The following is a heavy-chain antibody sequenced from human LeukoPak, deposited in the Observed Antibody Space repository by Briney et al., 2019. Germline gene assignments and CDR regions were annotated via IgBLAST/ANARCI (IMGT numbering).Heavy chain of an antibody. J-gene: IGHJ6*02. CDR2: INPNSGGT. D-gene: IGHD5-18*01. CDR3: ARDQGAQLWSSYYYYGMDV. Sequence: ASVKVSCKASGYTFTGYYMHWVRQAPGQGLEWMGWINPNSGGTSYAQKFQGRVTMTRDTSISTAYMELSRLRSDDTAVYYCARDQGAQLWSSYYYYGMDVWGQGATVTVSS. V-gene: IGHV1-2*02. CDR1: GYTFTGYY.